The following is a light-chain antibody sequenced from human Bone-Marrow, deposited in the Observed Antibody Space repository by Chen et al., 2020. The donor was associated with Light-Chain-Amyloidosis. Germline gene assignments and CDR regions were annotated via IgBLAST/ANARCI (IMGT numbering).Light chain of an antibody. CDR2: DDS. Sequence: SYVLTQPSSVSVAPGQTATIACGGNNIGSTSVHWYQQTPGQAPLLVVYDDSDRPSGIPGRLSGSNSGNTGTLAIGRVEAGDEADCYCQVWDRSSDRPVFGGGTKLTVL. V-gene: IGLV3-21*02. J-gene: IGLJ3*02. CDR1: NIGSTS. CDR3: QVWDRSSDRPV.